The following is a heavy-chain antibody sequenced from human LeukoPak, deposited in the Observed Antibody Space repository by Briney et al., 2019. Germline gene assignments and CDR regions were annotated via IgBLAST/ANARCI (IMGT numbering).Heavy chain of an antibody. V-gene: IGHV1-8*03. Sequence: ASVKVSCKASGYTFTSYDINWVRQATGQGLEWMGWMNPNSGNTGYAQKFQGRVTITRNTSISTAYMELSSLRSDDTAVYYCARNDYGDYFDYWGQGTLVTVSS. CDR2: MNPNSGNT. D-gene: IGHD4-17*01. CDR3: ARNDYGDYFDY. CDR1: GYTFTSYD. J-gene: IGHJ4*02.